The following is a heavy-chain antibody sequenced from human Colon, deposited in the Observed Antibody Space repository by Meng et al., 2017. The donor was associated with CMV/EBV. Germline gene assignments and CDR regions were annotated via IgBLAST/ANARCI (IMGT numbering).Heavy chain of an antibody. CDR1: GFTFSSYG. CDR3: AKDRITIFGVATQDYFDY. V-gene: IGHV3-30*02. D-gene: IGHD3-3*01. Sequence: GGSLRLSCAASGFTFSSYGMHWVRQAPGKGLEWVAFIRYDGSNKYYADSVKGRFTISRDNSKNTLYLQINSLRAEDTAVYYCAKDRITIFGVATQDYFDYWGQGTLVTVSS. CDR2: IRYDGSNK. J-gene: IGHJ4*02.